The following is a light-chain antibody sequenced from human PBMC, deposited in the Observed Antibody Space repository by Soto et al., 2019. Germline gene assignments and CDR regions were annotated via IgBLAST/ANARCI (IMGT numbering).Light chain of an antibody. Sequence: DIQMTQSPSTLSASVGDRVTITCRASQSISSWLAWYQQKPGKAPKLLIYKASSLESGVPSRFSGSGSGTGFTLNNKRPPADDFCTYYCQQYNSYSPVLTFGGGTKVEIK. CDR3: QQYNSYSPVLT. V-gene: IGKV1-5*03. CDR1: QSISSW. J-gene: IGKJ4*01. CDR2: KAS.